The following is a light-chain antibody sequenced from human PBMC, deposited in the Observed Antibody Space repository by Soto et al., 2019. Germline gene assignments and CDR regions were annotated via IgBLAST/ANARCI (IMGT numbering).Light chain of an antibody. CDR2: AAS. Sequence: DIQLTQSPSSLSESVGDGVTISCRSSQSINAYVNWYQQKSGKAPELLIYAASNLQSGVPPRFSGSGSGTEFALIITSLQPEDSATYYCQQSYIIPRTFGQGTKVEIK. V-gene: IGKV1-39*01. J-gene: IGKJ1*01. CDR1: QSINAY. CDR3: QQSYIIPRT.